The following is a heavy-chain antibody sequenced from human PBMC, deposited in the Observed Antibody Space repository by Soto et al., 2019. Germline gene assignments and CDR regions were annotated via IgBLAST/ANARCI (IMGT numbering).Heavy chain of an antibody. V-gene: IGHV3-23*01. CDR3: AKDTRVKSVVVPAVPDY. D-gene: IGHD2-2*01. CDR2: ISGSGGST. J-gene: IGHJ4*02. CDR1: GFTFSSYA. Sequence: EVQLLESGGGLVQPGGSLRLSCAASGFTFSSYAMSWVRQAPGKGLEWVSAISGSGGSTYYADSVKGRFTISRDNSKNKLYLQKNSLRAEDTAVYYCAKDTRVKSVVVPAVPDYWGQGTLVTVSS.